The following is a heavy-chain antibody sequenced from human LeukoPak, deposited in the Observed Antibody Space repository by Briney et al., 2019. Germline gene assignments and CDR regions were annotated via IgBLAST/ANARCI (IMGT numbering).Heavy chain of an antibody. CDR1: GDSISSYF. CDR2: IYYNERS. Sequence: SETLSLTCTVSGDSISSYFWSWIRQPPGKGLEWIGYIYYNERSNYNPSLRSRVTISIDTSKNQFSLNLSSVTAADTAVYYCARLSRGAAAGFDYWGQGTLVTVSS. V-gene: IGHV4-59*08. CDR3: ARLSRGAAAGFDY. D-gene: IGHD6-13*01. J-gene: IGHJ4*02.